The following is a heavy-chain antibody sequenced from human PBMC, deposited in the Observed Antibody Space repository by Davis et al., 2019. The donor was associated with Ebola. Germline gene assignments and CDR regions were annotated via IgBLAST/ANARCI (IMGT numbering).Heavy chain of an antibody. V-gene: IGHV3-20*04. CDR1: GFTFDTYG. CDR2: ISWNGGIT. D-gene: IGHD3-22*01. Sequence: GESLKISCAASGFTFDTYGMTWVRQASGKGLEWVSGISWNGGITGYADSVKGRFTISRDNAKNSLYLQMNSLRAEDTALYYCARKSGYYYGAFDYWGQGTLVTVSS. CDR3: ARKSGYYYGAFDY. J-gene: IGHJ4*02.